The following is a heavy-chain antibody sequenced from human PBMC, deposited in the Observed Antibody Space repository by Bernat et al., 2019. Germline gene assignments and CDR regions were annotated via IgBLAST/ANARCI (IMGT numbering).Heavy chain of an antibody. D-gene: IGHD2-8*02. V-gene: IGHV3-48*03. CDR3: LSVVGVYATVQGANHFDY. CDR1: GFSFSSYE. Sequence: EVQLVESGGGLVQLGGSLRLSCAASGFSFSSYEMNWVRQAPGKGLEWVSYISTSGSTIYYADHVKGRFTISRDNAQNSLYVQMNRLRVEDTAMYYCLSVVGVYATVQGANHFDYWGQGTLVTVSS. J-gene: IGHJ4*02. CDR2: ISTSGSTI.